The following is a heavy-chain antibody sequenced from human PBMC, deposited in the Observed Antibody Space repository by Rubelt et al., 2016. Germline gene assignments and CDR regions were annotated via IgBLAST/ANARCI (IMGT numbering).Heavy chain of an antibody. CDR2: IIPILGIA. J-gene: IGHJ6*02. D-gene: IGHD3-3*01. V-gene: IGHV1-69*04. CDR1: GGTFSSYA. CDR3: ARLSITIFGVVVYYYGMDV. Sequence: QVQLMQSGAEVKKPGSSVKVSCKASGGTFSSYAISWVRQAPGQGLEWMGRIIPILGIANYAQKFQGRVTITADKSTSTAYMELSSLRSEDMAVYYCARLSITIFGVVVYYYGMDVWGQGTTVTVSS.